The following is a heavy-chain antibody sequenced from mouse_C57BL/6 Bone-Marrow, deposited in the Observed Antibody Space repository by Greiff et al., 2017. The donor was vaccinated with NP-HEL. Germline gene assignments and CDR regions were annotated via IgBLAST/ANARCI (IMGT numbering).Heavy chain of an antibody. Sequence: EVKVEESGGGLVQPGGSLSLSCAASGFTFTDYYMSWVRQPPGKALEWLGFIRNKANGYTTEYSASVKGRFTISRDNSQSILYLQMNALRAEDSATYYCARSPFGFYGSSLAWFAYWGQGTLVTVSA. D-gene: IGHD1-1*01. CDR3: ARSPFGFYGSSLAWFAY. V-gene: IGHV7-3*01. CDR1: GFTFTDYY. CDR2: IRNKANGYTT. J-gene: IGHJ3*01.